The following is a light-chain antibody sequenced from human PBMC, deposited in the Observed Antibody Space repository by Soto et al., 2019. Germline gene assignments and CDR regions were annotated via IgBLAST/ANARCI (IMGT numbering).Light chain of an antibody. V-gene: IGKV3-20*01. CDR3: QQYGTSPPLT. CDR1: QSVRNNY. CDR2: AAS. J-gene: IGKJ3*01. Sequence: EIVLTQSPGTLSLSPGERATLSCRASQSVRNNYLAWYQLKPGQAPRLLIYAASNRVTGIPDRFSGSGSGTDFTLTISRLEPEDFAVYYCQQYGTSPPLTFGPGTKVDIK.